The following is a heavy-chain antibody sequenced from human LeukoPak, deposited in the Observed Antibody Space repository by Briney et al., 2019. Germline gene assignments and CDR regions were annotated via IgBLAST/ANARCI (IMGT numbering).Heavy chain of an antibody. J-gene: IGHJ4*02. CDR3: ARVIDSSGYYWGAFDY. CDR2: MNPNSGKT. CDR1: GYTFTNSD. V-gene: IGHV1-8*03. Sequence: GASVKVSCKASGYTFTNSDINWVRQAPGQGLEWMGWMNPNSGKTGYARKFQGRVTFTRNSSISTAYMDLSSLRSEDTAVYYCARVIDSSGYYWGAFDYWGQGTLVTVSS. D-gene: IGHD3-22*01.